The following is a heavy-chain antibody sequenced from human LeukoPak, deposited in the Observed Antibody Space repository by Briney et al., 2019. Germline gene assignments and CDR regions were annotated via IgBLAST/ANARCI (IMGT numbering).Heavy chain of an antibody. CDR3: ARDLLGIALHAFDI. CDR1: GFTFISYS. V-gene: IGHV3-21*01. J-gene: IGHJ3*02. CDR2: ISSSSSYI. Sequence: GGSLRLSCAASGFTFISYSMNWVRQAPGKGLEWVSSISSSSSYIYYVDSVKGRFTISRDNAKNSLYLQMNSLRAEDTAVYYCARDLLGIALHAFDIWGQGTMVTVSS. D-gene: IGHD3-16*01.